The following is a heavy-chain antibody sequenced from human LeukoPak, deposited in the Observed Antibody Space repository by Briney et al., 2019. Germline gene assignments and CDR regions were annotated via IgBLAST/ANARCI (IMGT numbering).Heavy chain of an antibody. CDR1: GFTFSSYA. Sequence: PGGSLRLSCAASGFTFSSYAMSWVRQAPGKGLEWVSAISGSGGSTYYADSVKGRFTISRDNSKNTLYLQMNSLRAEDTAVYYCAKRLLGYCSGGSCPNFDYWGQGTLVTVSS. V-gene: IGHV3-23*01. CDR3: AKRLLGYCSGGSCPNFDY. CDR2: ISGSGGST. J-gene: IGHJ4*02. D-gene: IGHD2-15*01.